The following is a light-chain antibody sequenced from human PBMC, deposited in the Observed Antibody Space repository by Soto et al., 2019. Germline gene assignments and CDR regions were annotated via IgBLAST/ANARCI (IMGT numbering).Light chain of an antibody. J-gene: IGLJ1*01. CDR1: TSNIGSNT. CDR3: AAWDESLNGHYV. V-gene: IGLV1-44*01. CDR2: SND. Sequence: QSVLTQPPSASGTPGQRVTISCSGSTSNIGSNTVNWYQRLPGTAPKLLIYSNDQRPSGVPDRFSGSKSGSSASLAISGLQSEDEADYYCAAWDESLNGHYVFRSGTTVTVL.